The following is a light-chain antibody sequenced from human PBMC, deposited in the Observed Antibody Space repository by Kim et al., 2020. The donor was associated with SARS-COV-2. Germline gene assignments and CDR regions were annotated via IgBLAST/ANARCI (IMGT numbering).Light chain of an antibody. V-gene: IGLV3-19*01. CDR1: SLRSYY. Sequence: SSELTQDPAVSVALGQTVGITCQGDSLRSYYASWYQQKPGQAPVLVIYGKNNRPSGIPDRFSGSSSGNTASLTITGAQAEDEADYYCNSRDSSGNPWVFGGGTQLTVL. CDR2: GKN. CDR3: NSRDSSGNPWV. J-gene: IGLJ3*02.